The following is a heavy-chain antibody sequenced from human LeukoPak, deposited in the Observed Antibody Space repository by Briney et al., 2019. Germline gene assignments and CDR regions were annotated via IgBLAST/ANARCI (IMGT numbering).Heavy chain of an antibody. V-gene: IGHV4-59*01. CDR1: GGSISSYY. J-gene: IGHJ4*02. CDR3: ARVTKIAARRLYYFDY. CDR2: IYYSGST. D-gene: IGHD6-6*01. Sequence: SETLSLTCTVFGGSISSYYWSWIRQPPGKGLEWIGCIYYSGSTNYNPSLKSRVTISVDTSKNQFSLKLSSVTAADTAVYYCARVTKIAARRLYYFDYWGQGTLVTVSS.